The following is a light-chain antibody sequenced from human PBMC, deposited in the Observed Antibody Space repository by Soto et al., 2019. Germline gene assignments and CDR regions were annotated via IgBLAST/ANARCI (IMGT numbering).Light chain of an antibody. CDR2: AAS. CDR1: QGISSY. V-gene: IGKV1-8*01. Sequence: AIRMTQSPSSLSASTGERVTITCRASQGISSYLAWYQPNPGKAPKLLIYAASTLQTGVPSRFSCGGAGTECTRTLSSLQHEDFATDYCQQVNSFPSTFGQGTRLEIK. CDR3: QQVNSFPST. J-gene: IGKJ5*01.